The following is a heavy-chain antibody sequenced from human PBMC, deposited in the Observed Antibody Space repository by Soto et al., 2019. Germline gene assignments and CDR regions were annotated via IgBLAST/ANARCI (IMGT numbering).Heavy chain of an antibody. CDR2: ISAYNGNT. Sequence: ASVKVSCKASGYTFTSYGISWVRQAPGQGLEWMGWISAYNGNTNYAQKLQGRVTTTTDTSTSTAYMELRSLRSDDTAVYYCARDSFCTNGVCYLDRPFDYWGQGTLVTVSS. CDR3: ARDSFCTNGVCYLDRPFDY. D-gene: IGHD2-8*01. J-gene: IGHJ4*02. V-gene: IGHV1-18*01. CDR1: GYTFTSYG.